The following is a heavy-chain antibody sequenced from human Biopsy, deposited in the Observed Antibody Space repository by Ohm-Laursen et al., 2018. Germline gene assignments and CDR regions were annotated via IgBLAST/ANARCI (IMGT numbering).Heavy chain of an antibody. CDR1: GYTFSGYY. V-gene: IGHV1-2*02. CDR3: ARDKYRSWNYFDN. Sequence: ASVKVSCNASGYTFSGYYMHWVRQAPGQGLEWMGWINPDSGVTNYAQKFQGRVTVTRDTSISTAYMELSRLGSDDTAVYYCARDKYRSWNYFDNWGQGSLVTVSS. CDR2: INPDSGVT. D-gene: IGHD6-19*01. J-gene: IGHJ4*02.